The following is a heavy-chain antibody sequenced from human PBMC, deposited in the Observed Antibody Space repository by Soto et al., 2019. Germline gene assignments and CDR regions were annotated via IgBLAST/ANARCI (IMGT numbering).Heavy chain of an antibody. D-gene: IGHD3-10*01. CDR2: ISSSSTI. V-gene: IGHV3-48*01. Sequence: GGSLRLSCAASGFTFSSYSMNWVRQAPGKGLEWVSYISSSSTIYYADSVKGRFTISRDNAKNSLYLQMNSLRAEDTAVYYCAANYGSGSFDAFDIWGQGTMVTVSS. CDR3: AANYGSGSFDAFDI. J-gene: IGHJ3*02. CDR1: GFTFSSYS.